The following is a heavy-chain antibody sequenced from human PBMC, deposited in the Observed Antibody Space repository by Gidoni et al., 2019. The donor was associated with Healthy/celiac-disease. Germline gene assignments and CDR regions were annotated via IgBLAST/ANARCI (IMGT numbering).Heavy chain of an antibody. CDR1: GFTCSSYA. J-gene: IGHJ4*02. Sequence: QVQLVESGGGVVQPGRSLRPSCAASGFTCSSYAMHGVRQAPGKGLEWVAVISYDGSNKYYADSVKGRFTISRDNSKNTLYLQMNSLRAEDTAVYYCARDRSGGIVGAIDYWGQGTLVTVSS. V-gene: IGHV3-30*01. D-gene: IGHD1-26*01. CDR2: ISYDGSNK. CDR3: ARDRSGGIVGAIDY.